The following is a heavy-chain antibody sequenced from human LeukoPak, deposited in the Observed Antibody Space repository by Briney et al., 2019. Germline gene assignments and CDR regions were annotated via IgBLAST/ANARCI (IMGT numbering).Heavy chain of an antibody. CDR3: ARGSGYGALDC. Sequence: GGSLRLSCAASGFTFSSYWMHWVRQAPGKGLVWVSRINSDGSSINYADSVKGRLTISRDNAKNTLYLQMNSLRAEDTAVYYCARGSGYGALDCWGQGTLVTVSS. D-gene: IGHD6-25*01. V-gene: IGHV3-74*01. J-gene: IGHJ4*02. CDR2: INSDGSSI. CDR1: GFTFSSYW.